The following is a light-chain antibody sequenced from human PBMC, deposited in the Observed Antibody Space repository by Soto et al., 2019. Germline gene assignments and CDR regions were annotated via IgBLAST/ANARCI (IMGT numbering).Light chain of an antibody. V-gene: IGKV1-5*01. CDR2: ATV. Sequence: DIRMTQSPSTLSASVGDRVTITCRASQSISSWLAWYQQKPGKAPKLLIYATVTLQSGVPSRFSGSGSGTDYTLTISSLQPEDFATYYCQQYDSYPITFGQGTKVDIK. J-gene: IGKJ1*01. CDR1: QSISSW. CDR3: QQYDSYPIT.